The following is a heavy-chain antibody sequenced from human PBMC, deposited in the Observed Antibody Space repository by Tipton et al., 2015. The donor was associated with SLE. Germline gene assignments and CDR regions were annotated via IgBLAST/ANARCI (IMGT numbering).Heavy chain of an antibody. V-gene: IGHV3-30*02. CDR2: IRYDGSNK. Sequence: SGFTFSSYGMHWVRQAPGKGLERVAFIRYDGSNKYYADSVKGRFTISRDNSKNTLYLQMNSLRAEDTAVYYCANEAAWEGGAFDIWGQGTMVTVSS. CDR1: GFTFSSYG. J-gene: IGHJ3*02. D-gene: IGHD1-26*01. CDR3: ANEAAWEGGAFDI.